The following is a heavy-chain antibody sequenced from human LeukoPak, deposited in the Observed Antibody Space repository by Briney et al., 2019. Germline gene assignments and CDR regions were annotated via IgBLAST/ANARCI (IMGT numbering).Heavy chain of an antibody. V-gene: IGHV4-59*01. J-gene: IGHJ5*02. D-gene: IGHD6-13*01. CDR2: IYYSGSI. CDR3: VLAAARANWFDP. CDR1: GGSINSYY. Sequence: SETLSLTCIVSGGSINSYYWSWIRQPPGKGLEWIGYIYYSGSINYNPSLKSRVTISVDTSKNQFSLKLSSVTAADTAVYYCVLAAARANWFDPWGQRTLVTVSS.